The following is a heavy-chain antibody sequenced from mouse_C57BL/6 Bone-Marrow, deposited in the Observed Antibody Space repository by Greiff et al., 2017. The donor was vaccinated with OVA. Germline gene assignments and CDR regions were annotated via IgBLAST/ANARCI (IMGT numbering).Heavy chain of an antibody. Sequence: VQLQQSGPGLVKPSQSLSLTCSVTGYSITSGYYWNWLRQLPGNKLEWMGYISYDGSNNYNPSLKNRISITRDTSKNQFFLKLNSVTTEDTATYYCAREGYYGSSYAWFAYWGQGTLVTVSA. D-gene: IGHD1-1*01. J-gene: IGHJ3*01. CDR3: AREGYYGSSYAWFAY. CDR2: ISYDGSN. CDR1: GYSITSGYY. V-gene: IGHV3-6*01.